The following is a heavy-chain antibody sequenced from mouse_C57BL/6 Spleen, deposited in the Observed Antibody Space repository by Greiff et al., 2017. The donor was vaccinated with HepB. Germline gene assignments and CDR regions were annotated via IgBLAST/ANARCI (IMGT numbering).Heavy chain of an antibody. V-gene: IGHV1-80*01. CDR1: GYAFSSYW. CDR3: ASSGVATVVDYYAMDY. D-gene: IGHD1-1*01. Sequence: VQLQQSGAELVKPGASVKISCKASGYAFSSYWMNWVKQRPGKGLEWIGQIYPGDGDTNYNGKFKGKATLTADKSSSTAYMQLSSLTSEDSAVYFCASSGVATVVDYYAMDYWGQGTSVTVSS. J-gene: IGHJ4*01. CDR2: IYPGDGDT.